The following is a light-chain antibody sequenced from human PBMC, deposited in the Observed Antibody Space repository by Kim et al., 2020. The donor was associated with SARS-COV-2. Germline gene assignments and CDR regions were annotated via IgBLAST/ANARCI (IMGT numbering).Light chain of an antibody. V-gene: IGKV3-20*01. J-gene: IGKJ4*01. Sequence: EIVLTQSPGSLSLSPGERATLSCRASQSVSSSYLAWYQQTPGQARRLLIYGASSRATGIPDRFSGSGSGTDFTLTISRLEPEDFAVYYWQQNGSSPLAFGEGTKVEIK. CDR3: QQNGSSPLA. CDR1: QSVSSSY. CDR2: GAS.